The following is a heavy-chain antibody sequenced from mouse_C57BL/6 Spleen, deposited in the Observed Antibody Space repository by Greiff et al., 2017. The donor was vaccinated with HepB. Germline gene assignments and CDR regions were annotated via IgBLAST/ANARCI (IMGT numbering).Heavy chain of an antibody. CDR2: IDPEDGDP. CDR3: TTEGYGSSPYYFDY. CDR1: GFNIKDYY. D-gene: IGHD1-1*01. Sequence: VHVKQSGAELVRPGASVKLSCTASGFNIKDYYMHWVKQRPEQGLEWIGRIDPEDGDPEYAPKFQGKATMTADTSSNTAYLQLSSRTSEDTAVYYCTTEGYGSSPYYFDYWGQGTTLTVSS. V-gene: IGHV14-1*01. J-gene: IGHJ2*01.